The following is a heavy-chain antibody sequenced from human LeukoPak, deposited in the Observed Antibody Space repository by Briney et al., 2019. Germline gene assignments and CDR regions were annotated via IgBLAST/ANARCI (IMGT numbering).Heavy chain of an antibody. CDR3: ARDGYSGSYPLAFDI. J-gene: IGHJ3*02. V-gene: IGHV4-59*01. Sequence: NPSETLSLTCTVSGGSISSYYWSWIRQPPGKGLEWIGYIYYSGSTNYNPSLKSRVTISVDTSKNQFSLKLSSVTAADTAVYYCARDGYSGSYPLAFDIWGQGTMVTVSS. CDR2: IYYSGST. D-gene: IGHD1-26*01. CDR1: GGSISSYY.